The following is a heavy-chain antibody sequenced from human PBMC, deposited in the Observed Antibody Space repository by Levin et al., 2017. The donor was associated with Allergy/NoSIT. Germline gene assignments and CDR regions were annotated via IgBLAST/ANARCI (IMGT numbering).Heavy chain of an antibody. CDR3: ASVGAGHYGPGTYLSPTYYYYGMDV. D-gene: IGHD3-10*01. V-gene: IGHV1-69*13. Sequence: SVKVSCKASGGTFSNHAISWVRQAPGQGLEWMGGSIPMLGTSNYAQKFQGRVTITADESTSTAYMELSGLTSADTAVYYCASVGAGHYGPGTYLSPTYYYYGMDVWGQGTTVTVSS. CDR1: GGTFSNHA. J-gene: IGHJ6*02. CDR2: SIPMLGTS.